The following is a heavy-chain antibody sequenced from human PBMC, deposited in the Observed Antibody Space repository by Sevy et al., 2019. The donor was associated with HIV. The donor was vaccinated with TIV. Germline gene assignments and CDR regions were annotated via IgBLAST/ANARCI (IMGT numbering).Heavy chain of an antibody. D-gene: IGHD2-15*01. V-gene: IGHV3-23*01. CDR3: ARGSPSESQILLGSSNADNWYFDL. Sequence: GGSLRLSCAASGFTFSRNAMSWVRQAPGKGLEWASGITGSGGSTYYADSVKGRFTISRDNSKNTLYLQMNSLRLGDTATFYCARGSPSESQILLGSSNADNWYFDLWGRGTLVTVSS. J-gene: IGHJ2*01. CDR1: GFTFSRNA. CDR2: ITGSGGST.